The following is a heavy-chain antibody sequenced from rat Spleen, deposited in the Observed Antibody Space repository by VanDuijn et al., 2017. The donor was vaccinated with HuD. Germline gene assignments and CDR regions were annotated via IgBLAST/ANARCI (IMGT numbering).Heavy chain of an antibody. CDR1: GFTFSNYG. V-gene: IGHV5-29*01. CDR2: IRYDGSRT. D-gene: IGHD1-11*01. J-gene: IGHJ1*01. CDR3: SGSRVPWYLDF. Sequence: EVQLVESGGGLVQPGRSLKLSCAASGFTFSNYGMAWVRQAPTKGLEWVATIRYDGSRTYYRDSVKGRFTIYRDNAKSTLYLQMNSLSSEYTATYYCSGSRVPWYLDFWGPGAMVTVSS.